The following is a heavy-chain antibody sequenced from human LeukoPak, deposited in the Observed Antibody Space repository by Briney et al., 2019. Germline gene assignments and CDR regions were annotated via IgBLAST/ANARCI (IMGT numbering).Heavy chain of an antibody. J-gene: IGHJ6*03. D-gene: IGHD3-10*01. CDR2: ISWNSGSI. CDR1: GFTFDDYA. V-gene: IGHV3-9*01. Sequence: GGSLRLSCAASGFTFDDYAMHWVRQAPGKGLEWVSGISWNSGSIGYADSVKGRFTISRDNSKNTLYLQMNSLRAEDTAVYYCAKDQVTMVRGVISARLYYYYYMDVWGKGTTVTVSS. CDR3: AKDQVTMVRGVISARLYYYYYMDV.